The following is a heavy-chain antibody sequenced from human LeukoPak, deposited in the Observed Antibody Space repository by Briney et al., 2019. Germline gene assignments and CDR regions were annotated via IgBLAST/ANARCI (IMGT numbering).Heavy chain of an antibody. J-gene: IGHJ6*02. CDR1: GFMFSSYA. CDR3: AKGGSGYYYNNGMDV. D-gene: IGHD3-3*01. CDR2: TSGSGDRT. V-gene: IGHV3-23*01. Sequence: GGSLRLSCAASGFMFSSYAMSWVRQAPGKGLEWVSDTSGSGDRTNQADSVKGRFTISRDNSKNTLYLQMNSLRAEDTAVYYCAKGGSGYYYNNGMDVWGQGTTVTVSS.